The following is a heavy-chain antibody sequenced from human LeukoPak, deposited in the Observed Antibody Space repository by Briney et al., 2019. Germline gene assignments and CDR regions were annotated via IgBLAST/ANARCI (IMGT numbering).Heavy chain of an antibody. CDR3: ATTPFPYYYDSSGYSAFDY. D-gene: IGHD3-22*01. J-gene: IGHJ4*02. CDR2: ISGNNGKT. CDR1: GYTFHSYG. Sequence: ASVKVSCKTSGYTFHSYGVGWVRQAPGQGLEWMGWISGNNGKTYYAQKIQGRVTLTTDTSTSTAYMELSRLRSEDTAVYYCATTPFPYYYDSSGYSAFDYWGQGTLVTVSS. V-gene: IGHV1-18*01.